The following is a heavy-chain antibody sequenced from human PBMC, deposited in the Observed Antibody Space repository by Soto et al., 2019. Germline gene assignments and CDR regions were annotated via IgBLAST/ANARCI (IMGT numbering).Heavy chain of an antibody. CDR2: ISSSSSTI. CDR1: GFTFSSYS. D-gene: IGHD2-15*01. J-gene: IGHJ5*02. V-gene: IGHV3-48*02. Sequence: GGSLRLSCAASGFTFSSYSINWVRQAPGKGLEWVSYISSSSSTIYYADSVKGRFTISRDNAKNSLYLQMNSLRDEDTAVYYCARGIVVAVAADPVWFDPWGQGTLVTVS. CDR3: ARGIVVAVAADPVWFDP.